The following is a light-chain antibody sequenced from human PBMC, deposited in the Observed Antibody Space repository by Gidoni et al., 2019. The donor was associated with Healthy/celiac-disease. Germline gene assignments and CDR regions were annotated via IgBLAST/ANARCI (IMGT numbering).Light chain of an antibody. V-gene: IGKV3-15*01. J-gene: IGKJ2*01. CDR2: GAS. CDR3: QQYNNWPPT. Sequence: EIVMPQSPVTLSVSPGERATLSCRASQSVSSNLAWYQQKPGQALRLLIYGASTRATSIPARFSGSGSGTEFTLTISSLQSEDFAVYYCQQYNNWPPTFGQGTKLEIK. CDR1: QSVSSN.